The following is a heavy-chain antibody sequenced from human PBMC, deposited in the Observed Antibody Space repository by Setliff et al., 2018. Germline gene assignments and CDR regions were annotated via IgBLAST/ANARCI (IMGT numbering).Heavy chain of an antibody. Sequence: SETLSLTCTVSGGSISSGGYYWSWIRQPPGKGLEWIGYIYYSGSTNYNPSLKSRVTISVDTSKNQFSLKLSSVTAADTAVYYCARSVRGVLPYYFDYWGQGTLVTVSS. CDR3: ARSVRGVLPYYFDY. V-gene: IGHV4-61*08. D-gene: IGHD3-10*01. CDR1: GGSISSGGYY. CDR2: IYYSGST. J-gene: IGHJ4*02.